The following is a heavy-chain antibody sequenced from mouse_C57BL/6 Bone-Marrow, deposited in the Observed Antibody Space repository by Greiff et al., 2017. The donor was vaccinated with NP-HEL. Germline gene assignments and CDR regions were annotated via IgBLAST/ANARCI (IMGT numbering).Heavy chain of an antibody. D-gene: IGHD1-1*01. V-gene: IGHV1-64*01. CDR2: IHPNSGST. CDR3: ARSVLITTVVADAMDY. Sequence: QVQLQQSGAELVKPGASVKLSCKASGYTFTSYWMHWVKQRPGPGLEWIGIIHPNSGSTNYNEKFKSKATLTVDKSSSTAYMQLSSLTSEDSAVYYCARSVLITTVVADAMDYWGQGTSVTVSS. CDR1: GYTFTSYW. J-gene: IGHJ4*01.